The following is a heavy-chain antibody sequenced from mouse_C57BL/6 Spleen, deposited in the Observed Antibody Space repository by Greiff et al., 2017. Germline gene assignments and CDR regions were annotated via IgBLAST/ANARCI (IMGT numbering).Heavy chain of an antibody. D-gene: IGHD2-4*01. CDR1: GYTFTSYW. Sequence: QVQLQQSGAELVKPGASVKLSCKASGYTFTSYWMDWVKQRPGQGLEWIGNIYPSDSETHYNQKFKDKATLTVDKSSSTAYMQLSSLTAEDCAVYYCARVGFYYDYDGVAYWGQGTLVTVSA. CDR3: ARVGFYYDYDGVAY. V-gene: IGHV1-61*01. J-gene: IGHJ3*01. CDR2: IYPSDSET.